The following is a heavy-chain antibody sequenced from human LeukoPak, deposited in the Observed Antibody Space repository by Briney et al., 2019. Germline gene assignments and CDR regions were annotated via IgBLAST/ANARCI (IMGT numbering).Heavy chain of an antibody. D-gene: IGHD1-20*01. CDR2: IDNGGGST. V-gene: IGHV3-23*01. J-gene: IGHJ4*02. CDR1: GFTFSSYA. Sequence: GGSLRLSCAVSGFTFSSYAMSWVRQAPGKGLEWVSAIDNGGGSTNYADSVKGRFTISRDNSKNTLYLQMNSLRAEDTAVYYCAKPTKYNWNNWGFDYWGQGTLVTVSS. CDR3: AKPTKYNWNNWGFDY.